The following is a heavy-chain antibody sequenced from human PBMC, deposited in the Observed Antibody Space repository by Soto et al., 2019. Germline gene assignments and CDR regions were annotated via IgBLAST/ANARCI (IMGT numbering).Heavy chain of an antibody. J-gene: IGHJ4*02. CDR2: INPSGGST. Sequence: QVQLVQSGAEVKKPGASVKVSCKASGYTFTSYYMHWVRQAPGQGLEWMGIINPSGGSTSYAQKFQGRVTMTRDTSISTAYMELSRLRSDDTAVYYCARSRSGYPDYWGQGTLVTVSS. D-gene: IGHD3-22*01. CDR1: GYTFTSYY. V-gene: IGHV1-46*01. CDR3: ARSRSGYPDY.